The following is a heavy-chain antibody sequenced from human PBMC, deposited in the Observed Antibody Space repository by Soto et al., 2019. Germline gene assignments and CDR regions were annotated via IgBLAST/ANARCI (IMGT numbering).Heavy chain of an antibody. CDR1: GFTFSSYG. CDR3: AREGGYDILTGYYYYYYYGMDV. CDR2: IWYDGSNK. D-gene: IGHD3-9*01. V-gene: IGHV3-33*01. J-gene: IGHJ6*02. Sequence: GSLRLSCAASGFTFSSYGMHWVRQAPGKGLEWVAVIWYDGSNKYYADSVKGRFTISRDNSKNTLYLQMNSLRAEDTAVYYCAREGGYDILTGYYYYYYYGMDVWGQGTTVTVS.